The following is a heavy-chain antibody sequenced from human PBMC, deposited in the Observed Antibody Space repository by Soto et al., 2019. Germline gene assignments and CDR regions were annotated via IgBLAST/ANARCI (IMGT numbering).Heavy chain of an antibody. J-gene: IGHJ4*02. CDR2: IIPIFGTA. D-gene: IGHD3-10*01. V-gene: IGHV1-69*13. Sequence: SVKVSCKASGGTFSSYSISWVRQAPGQGLEWMGGIIPIFGTANYAQKFQGRVTITADESTSTAYMELSSLRSEDTAVYYCARVGGPMALFDYWGQGTLVTVSS. CDR3: ARVGGPMALFDY. CDR1: GGTFSSYS.